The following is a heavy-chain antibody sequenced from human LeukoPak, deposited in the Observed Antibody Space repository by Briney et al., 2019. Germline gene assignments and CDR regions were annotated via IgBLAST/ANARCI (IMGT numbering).Heavy chain of an antibody. CDR2: ISGSGGST. J-gene: IGHJ4*02. CDR3: AKDLTYYYDSSGYFPFDY. Sequence: GGSLRLSCAASGFTFSSYWMSWVRQAPGKGLEWVSAISGSGGSTYYADSVKGRFTISRDNSKSTLYLQMNSLRAEDTAVYYCAKDLTYYYDSSGYFPFDYWGQGTLVTVSS. D-gene: IGHD3-22*01. V-gene: IGHV3-23*01. CDR1: GFTFSSYW.